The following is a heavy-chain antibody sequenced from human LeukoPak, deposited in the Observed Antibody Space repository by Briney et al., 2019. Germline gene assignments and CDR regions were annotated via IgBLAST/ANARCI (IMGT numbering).Heavy chain of an antibody. D-gene: IGHD3-10*01. V-gene: IGHV3-30-3*01. Sequence: GGSLRLSCAASGFTFRNYAMHWVRQGPGKGLEGVAIISYDGNNKWDADSVKGRFSISRDNSKNTLFLQMNSLRVEDTAVYYCARADYYGSGYYGMDVWGQGTTVTVSS. CDR3: ARADYYGSGYYGMDV. CDR1: GFTFRNYA. J-gene: IGHJ6*02. CDR2: ISYDGNNK.